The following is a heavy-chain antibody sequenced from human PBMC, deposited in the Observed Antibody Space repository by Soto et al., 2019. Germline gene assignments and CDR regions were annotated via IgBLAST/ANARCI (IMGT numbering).Heavy chain of an antibody. CDR2: ISGSGGST. V-gene: IGHV3-23*01. CDR3: AKQSQKYYYGMDV. J-gene: IGHJ6*02. CDR1: GFTFSSYA. Sequence: GGSLRLSCAASGFTFSSYAMSWVRQAPGKGLEWVSAISGSGGSTYYADSVKGRFTISRDNSKNTLYLQMNSLRAEDTAVYYWAKQSQKYYYGMDVWGQGTTVTVSS.